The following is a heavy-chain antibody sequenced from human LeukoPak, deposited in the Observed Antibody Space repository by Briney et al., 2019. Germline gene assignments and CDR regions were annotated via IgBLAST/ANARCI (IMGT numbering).Heavy chain of an antibody. CDR2: ISSSSSYI. V-gene: IGHV3-21*01. J-gene: IGHJ6*03. CDR1: GFTFSSYS. Sequence: GGSLRLSCAASGFTFSSYSMNWVRQAPGKGLEWVSSISSSSSYIYYADSVKGRFTISRDNAKNSLYLQMNSMRAEDTAVYYGGRRALVGHMDVWGKGTTVTVPS. D-gene: IGHD1-26*01. CDR3: GRRALVGHMDV.